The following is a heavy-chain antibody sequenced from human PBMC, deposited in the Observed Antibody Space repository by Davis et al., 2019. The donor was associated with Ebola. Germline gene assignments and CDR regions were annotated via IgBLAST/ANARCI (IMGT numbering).Heavy chain of an antibody. V-gene: IGHV5-51*01. J-gene: IGHJ6*02. CDR2: IYPGDSDT. CDR1: GYSFSFYW. CDR3: ARWGRLSYYGMDV. D-gene: IGHD3-16*01. Sequence: GESLKISCKGSGYSFSFYWIGWVRQMPGKGLEWMGIIYPGDSDTRYSPSFQGQVTISADKSISTAYLQWSSLKASDTAMYYCARWGRLSYYGMDVWGQGTTVTVSS.